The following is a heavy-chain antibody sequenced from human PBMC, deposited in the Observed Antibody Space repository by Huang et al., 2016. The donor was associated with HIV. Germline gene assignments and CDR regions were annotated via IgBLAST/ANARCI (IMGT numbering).Heavy chain of an antibody. J-gene: IGHJ4*02. CDR3: ARDHYGDWGLNFFDY. D-gene: IGHD4-17*01. V-gene: IGHV4-61*01. CDR1: GGSVRCGSYY. Sequence: QVQLQESGPRLVKPSETLSLTCTVSGGSVRCGSYYWSWVRQPPGKGLEWIGYFYHSGSNNYNPSLKSRVTISLDTSKNQFSLKLRSVTAADTAVYYCARDHYGDWGLNFFDYWGQGTLVTVSS. CDR2: FYHSGSN.